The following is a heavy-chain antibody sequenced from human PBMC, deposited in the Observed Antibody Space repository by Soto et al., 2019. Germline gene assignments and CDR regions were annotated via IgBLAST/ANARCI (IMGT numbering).Heavy chain of an antibody. CDR2: ISRDGGTK. CDR3: TGEVASGY. J-gene: IGHJ4*01. CDR1: GFTVSTYG. V-gene: IGHV3-30*03. D-gene: IGHD2-8*02. Sequence: QVQLVESGGGVVQPGRSLRLSCAVSGFTVSTYGMHWVRQAPGKGLEWVAVISRDGGTKYYADSVKGRFTISRDNSRNTLFLEMNSLRGDDMAVYYCTGEVASGYWGQEPWSPSPQ.